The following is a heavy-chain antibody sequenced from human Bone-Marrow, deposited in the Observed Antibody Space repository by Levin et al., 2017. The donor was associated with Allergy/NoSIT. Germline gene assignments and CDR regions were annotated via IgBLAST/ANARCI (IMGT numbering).Heavy chain of an antibody. CDR3: ARDLKFRPGHLTFSRCYAFDL. CDR2: ITTLGTII. CDR1: GFTFSDYY. V-gene: IGHV3-11*01. D-gene: IGHD4/OR15-4a*01. Sequence: GGSLRLSCAASGFTFSDYYMTWIRQAPGKGPEWVAYITTLGTIIFYADSVKGRFTISRDNANNSLYLQMNSLTADDTALYYCARDLKFRPGHLTFSRCYAFDLWGRGTVVTVSS. J-gene: IGHJ3*01.